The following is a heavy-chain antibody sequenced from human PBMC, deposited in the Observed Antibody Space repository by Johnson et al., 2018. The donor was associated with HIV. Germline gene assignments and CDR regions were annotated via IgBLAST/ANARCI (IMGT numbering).Heavy chain of an antibody. Sequence: QVQLVESGGGVVQPGRSLRLSCAASGFTFSSYAMHWVRQAPGKGLEWVALISYDGSNKYYVDSVQGRFTISRDTSKKSVFLQMNSLRPEDTAVYYCAKETRDSRSAFDIWGQGTLVTVSS. CDR3: AKETRDSRSAFDI. J-gene: IGHJ3*02. CDR2: ISYDGSNK. CDR1: GFTFSSYA. V-gene: IGHV3-30-3*01. D-gene: IGHD4-11*01.